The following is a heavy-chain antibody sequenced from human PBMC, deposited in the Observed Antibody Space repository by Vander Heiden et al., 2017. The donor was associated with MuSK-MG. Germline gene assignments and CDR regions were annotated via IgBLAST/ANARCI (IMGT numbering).Heavy chain of an antibody. CDR3: ATVDSDAFDI. Sequence: QVQLVQSGAEVQKPGASVTVSCKAVGYTFTGYSVHWVRQAPGQGLEWMGWINPNSGGANYAQKFQGRVTMTRDTSISTAYMELSRLRSDDTAVYYCATVDSDAFDIWGQGTMVTVSS. V-gene: IGHV1-2*02. CDR2: INPNSGGA. J-gene: IGHJ3*02. CDR1: GYTFTGYS.